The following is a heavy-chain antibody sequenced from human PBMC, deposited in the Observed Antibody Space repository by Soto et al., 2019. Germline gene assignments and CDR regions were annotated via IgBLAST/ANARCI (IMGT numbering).Heavy chain of an antibody. D-gene: IGHD3-16*01. J-gene: IGHJ4*02. CDR1: GFIFSDYG. CDR2: TWFDGSVE. Sequence: PGGSLRLSCVASGFIFSDYGLNWVRQTPGKGLEWVAITWFDGSVEFYSDSVKGRFTISRDKSKNTVYLQMNSLRAEDTAVYYCARDPWAADYWGQGTLVTVSS. CDR3: ARDPWAADY. V-gene: IGHV3-33*01.